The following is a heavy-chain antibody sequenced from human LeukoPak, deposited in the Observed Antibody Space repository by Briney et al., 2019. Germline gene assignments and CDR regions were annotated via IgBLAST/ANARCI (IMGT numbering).Heavy chain of an antibody. CDR1: GYTLTELS. Sequence: ASVKVSCKVSGYTLTELSMHWVRQAPGKGLEWMGGFDPEDGETNYAQKFQGRVTITADKSMTTAYMELSSLRSEDTAVYYCARPRFPYYRLSGADYYYMDVWGKGTTVTVSS. V-gene: IGHV1-24*01. J-gene: IGHJ6*03. CDR2: FDPEDGET. CDR3: ARPRFPYYRLSGADYYYMDV. D-gene: IGHD3-10*01.